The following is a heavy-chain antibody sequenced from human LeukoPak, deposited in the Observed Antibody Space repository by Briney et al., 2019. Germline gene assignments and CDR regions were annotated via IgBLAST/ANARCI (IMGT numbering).Heavy chain of an antibody. Sequence: GGSLRLSCAASGFTFSSYAMSWVRQAPGKGLEWVSAISGSGGSTYYADSVKGRFTISRDNSKNTLYLQMNSLKTEDTAVYYCTTDLTSVSFWYYFDYWGQGTLVTVSS. J-gene: IGHJ4*02. D-gene: IGHD2-8*02. CDR3: TTDLTSVSFWYYFDY. CDR1: GFTFSSYA. CDR2: ISGSGGST. V-gene: IGHV3-23*01.